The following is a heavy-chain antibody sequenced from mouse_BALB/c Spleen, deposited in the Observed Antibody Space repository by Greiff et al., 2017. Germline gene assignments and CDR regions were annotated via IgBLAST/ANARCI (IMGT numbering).Heavy chain of an antibody. J-gene: IGHJ4*01. D-gene: IGHD2-1*01. CDR2: ISSGGSYT. CDR1: GFTFSSYA. CDR3: ARKEYGNNPYYAMDY. V-gene: IGHV5-9-3*01. Sequence: VQLKESGGGLVKPGGSLKLSCAASGFTFSSYAMSWVRQTPEKRLEWVATISSGGSYTYYPDSVKGRFTISRDNATNTLYLQMSSLRSADTAMFYCARKEYGNNPYYAMDYWGQGTSVTVSS.